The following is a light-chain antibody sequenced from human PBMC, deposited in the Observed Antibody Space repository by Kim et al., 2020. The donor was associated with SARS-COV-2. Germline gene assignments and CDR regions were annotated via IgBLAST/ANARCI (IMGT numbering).Light chain of an antibody. CDR2: KDS. J-gene: IGLJ1*01. CDR1: ALSNQY. CDR3: QSADSSGTYV. Sequence: SYELTQPPSMSVSPGQTARITCSADALSNQYAYWYQQKPGQAPVLVIYKDSERPSGIPERFSGSSSGTTVTLTISGVQSEDEADYYCQSADSSGTYVFGT. V-gene: IGLV3-25*03.